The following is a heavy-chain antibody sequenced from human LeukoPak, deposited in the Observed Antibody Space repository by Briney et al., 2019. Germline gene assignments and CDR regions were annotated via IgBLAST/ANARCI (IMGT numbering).Heavy chain of an antibody. V-gene: IGHV4-39*01. Sequence: SETLSLTCTVPGGSSSSSRYYWGWIRQPPGKGLEWIGSIYYSGSTYYNPSLKSRVTISVDTSKNQFSLKLSSVTAADTAVYYCARHPYQLLWLSWFDPWGQGTLVTVSS. CDR2: IYYSGST. CDR3: ARHPYQLLWLSWFDP. J-gene: IGHJ5*02. D-gene: IGHD2-2*01. CDR1: GGSSSSSRYY.